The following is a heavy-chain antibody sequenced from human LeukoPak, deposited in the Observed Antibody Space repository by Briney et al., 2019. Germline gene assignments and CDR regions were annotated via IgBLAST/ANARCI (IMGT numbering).Heavy chain of an antibody. CDR3: ARWGSYSSSSTFGY. CDR1: GGSISRYY. Sequence: SETLSLTCTVPGGSISRYYWSWIRQPPGKGLEWIGDIHYSGSTNYNPSLKSRVTISVDTSKNQFSLKLTSVTAADTAVYYCARWGSYSSSSTFGYWGQGTLVTVSS. J-gene: IGHJ4*02. CDR2: IHYSGST. V-gene: IGHV4-59*01. D-gene: IGHD6-6*01.